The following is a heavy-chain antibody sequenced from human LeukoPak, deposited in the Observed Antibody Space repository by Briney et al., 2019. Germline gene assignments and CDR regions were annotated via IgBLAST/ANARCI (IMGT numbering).Heavy chain of an antibody. J-gene: IGHJ4*02. CDR2: INHSGST. CDR1: GGSFSGYY. Sequence: SETLSLTCAVYGGSFSGYYWSWIRQPPGKGLEWVGEINHSGSTNYNPSLKSGITVSGDTSKNQFSPKLSSVTAADTAVYFCARRMTTVTEWGQGTLVTVSS. D-gene: IGHD4-17*01. V-gene: IGHV4-34*01. CDR3: ARRMTTVTE.